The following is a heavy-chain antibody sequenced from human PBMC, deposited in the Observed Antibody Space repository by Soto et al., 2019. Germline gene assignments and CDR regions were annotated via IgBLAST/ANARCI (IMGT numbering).Heavy chain of an antibody. CDR3: KWDLEASDP. J-gene: IGHJ5*02. D-gene: IGHD1-26*01. CDR2: IRSKTDGGTT. V-gene: IGHV3-15*01. Sequence: GWSLRLSCAASVFTFINAWMSWVRQAPGKGLEWVGRIRSKTDGGTTDYAAPVKGRFTISRDDSKDTLYLQMNSLKTEDTAVYYCKWDLEASDPWGQGTLVTVSS. CDR1: VFTFINAW.